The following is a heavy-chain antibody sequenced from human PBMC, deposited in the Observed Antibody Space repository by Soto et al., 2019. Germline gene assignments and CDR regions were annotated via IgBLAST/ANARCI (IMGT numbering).Heavy chain of an antibody. J-gene: IGHJ5*02. CDR1: GGCTSTFY. Sequence: SETLSLTCTVSGGCTSTFYWSWIRQSAGKRLASVGYAYDSGSTNYNPSLKSRVTMAVDTSKNQVSRKLNSLTTADSAVYSCARDRSTYGGGGTGEVTENLFNPWGPGTLVTVS. D-gene: IGHD2-8*01. CDR3: ARDRSTYGGGGTGEVTENLFNP. V-gene: IGHV4-59*01. CDR2: AYDSGST.